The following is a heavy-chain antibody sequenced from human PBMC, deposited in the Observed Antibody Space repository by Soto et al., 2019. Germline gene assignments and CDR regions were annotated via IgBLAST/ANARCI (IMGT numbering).Heavy chain of an antibody. CDR3: ARVLDDYVWGSYAFDI. CDR2: INPNSGGT. Sequence: QVQLVQSGAEVKKPGASVNVSCKASGYTFTGYYMHWVRQAPGQGREWMGWINPNSGGTNYAQKFQGWVTMTRDTSISTAYMELSRLRSDDTAVYYCARVLDDYVWGSYAFDIWGQGTMVTVSS. D-gene: IGHD3-16*01. V-gene: IGHV1-2*04. CDR1: GYTFTGYY. J-gene: IGHJ3*02.